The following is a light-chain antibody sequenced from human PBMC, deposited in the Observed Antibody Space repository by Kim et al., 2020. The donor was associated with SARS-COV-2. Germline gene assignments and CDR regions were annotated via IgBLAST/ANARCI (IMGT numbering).Light chain of an antibody. J-gene: IGLJ3*02. V-gene: IGLV2-11*01. CDR1: SSDVGGYNY. Sequence: QSALTQPRSVSGSPGKSVTISCTGTSSDVGGYNYVSWYQQHPGKAPKLMIYDVIKRPSGVPDHFSGSKSGNTASLTISGLQAEDEADYYCCSYAGSYTHWVFGGGTQLTVL. CDR3: CSYAGSYTHWV. CDR2: DVI.